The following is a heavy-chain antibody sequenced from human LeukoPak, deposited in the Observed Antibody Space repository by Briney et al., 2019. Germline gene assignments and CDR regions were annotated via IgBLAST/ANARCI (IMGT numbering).Heavy chain of an antibody. CDR2: INPSGGST. Sequence: EASVKVSCKASGYTFTGYYMHWVRQAPGQGLEWMGIINPSGGSTSYAQKFQGRVTMTRDTSTSTVYMELSSLRSEDTAVYYCARAGNYGSGSYYLDYWGQGTLVTVSS. CDR1: GYTFTGYY. J-gene: IGHJ4*02. CDR3: ARAGNYGSGSYYLDY. D-gene: IGHD3-10*01. V-gene: IGHV1-46*03.